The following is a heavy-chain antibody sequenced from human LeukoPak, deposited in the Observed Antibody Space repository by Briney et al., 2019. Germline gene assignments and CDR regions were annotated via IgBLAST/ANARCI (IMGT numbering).Heavy chain of an antibody. D-gene: IGHD5-24*01. CDR2: IYPSGGST. V-gene: IGHV1-46*01. CDR3: ARATTTDGYNYYDAFDI. Sequence: EASVKVSCKASGYTFTSYYMHWVRQAPGQGLEWMGIIYPSGGSTSYAQKFQGRVTMTRDMSTSTVYMELSSLRSEDTAVYYCARATTTDGYNYYDAFDIWGQGTMVTVSS. J-gene: IGHJ3*02. CDR1: GYTFTSYY.